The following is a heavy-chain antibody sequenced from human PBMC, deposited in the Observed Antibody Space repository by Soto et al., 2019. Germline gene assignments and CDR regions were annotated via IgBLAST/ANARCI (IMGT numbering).Heavy chain of an antibody. V-gene: IGHV3-33*01. D-gene: IGHD6-6*01. CDR2: IWFDGSNK. CDR1: GFTFSSYG. J-gene: IGHJ3*02. Sequence: QEQLVESGGGVVQPGRSLRLSCAASGFTFSSYGMHWVRQAPGKGLEWVAVIWFDGSNKYYADSVKGRFTISRDNSKNTLYLQMNSLRAEDTAVYYCARGAYSSSSPRAAFDIWGQGTMVTVSS. CDR3: ARGAYSSSSPRAAFDI.